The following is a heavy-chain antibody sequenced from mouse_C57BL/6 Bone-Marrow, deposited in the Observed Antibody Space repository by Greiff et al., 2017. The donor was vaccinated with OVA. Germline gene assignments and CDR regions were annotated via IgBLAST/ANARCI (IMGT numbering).Heavy chain of an antibody. J-gene: IGHJ1*03. CDR1: GYSFTSYY. CDR3: ARGEVPYFDV. V-gene: IGHV1-66*01. CDR2: IYPGSGNT. Sequence: VMLVESGPELVKPGASVKISCKASGYSFTSYYIHWVKQRPGQGLEWIGWIYPGSGNTKYNEKFKGKATLTADTSSSTAYMQLSSLTSEDSAVYYCARGEVPYFDVWGTGTTVTVSS.